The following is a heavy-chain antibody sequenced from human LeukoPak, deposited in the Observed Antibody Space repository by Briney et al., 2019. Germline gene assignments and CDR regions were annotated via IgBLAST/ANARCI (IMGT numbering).Heavy chain of an antibody. CDR3: ARGSGWYDY. D-gene: IGHD6-19*01. V-gene: IGHV3-53*01. J-gene: IGHJ4*02. CDR1: GCTVSSNY. CDR2: IYSGGST. Sequence: GGSLRLSCAASGCTVSSNYMAWVRQAPGKGLEWVSAIYSGGSTYYTDSVKGRFSVSRDISKNTVYLQMNSLRVEDAAVYFCARGSGWYDYWGQGTLVTVSS.